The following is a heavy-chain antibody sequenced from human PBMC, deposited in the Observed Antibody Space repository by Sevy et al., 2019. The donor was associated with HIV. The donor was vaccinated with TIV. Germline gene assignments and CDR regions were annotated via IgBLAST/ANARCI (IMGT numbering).Heavy chain of an antibody. V-gene: IGHV3-21*01. CDR3: AKDHRRYCTGGVCCFDY. Sequence: GGSLRLSCAASGFSFNTFSMNWVRQRPEKGLEWVSSISSSSNYIFYADSVKGRFTISRDNAKDSLYLQMNSLRAEDTAVYYCAKDHRRYCTGGVCCFDYWGQGTLVTVSS. CDR1: GFSFNTFS. J-gene: IGHJ4*02. D-gene: IGHD2-8*02. CDR2: ISSSSNYI.